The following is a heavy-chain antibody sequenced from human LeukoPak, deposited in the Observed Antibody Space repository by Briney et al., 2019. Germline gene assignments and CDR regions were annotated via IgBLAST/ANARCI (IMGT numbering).Heavy chain of an antibody. J-gene: IGHJ6*04. CDR1: GGSISSGNYY. CDR2: IYYSGST. D-gene: IGHD2-15*01. Sequence: PSETLSLTCTVSGGSISSGNYYWGWIRQPPGKGLEWIGSIYYSGSTFYNPSLKSRVTVSVDTSKNQFSLNLSSVTAADAAVYYCLSICFIANCAPGVWGKGTTVAVSS. CDR3: LSICFIANCAPGV. V-gene: IGHV4-39*01.